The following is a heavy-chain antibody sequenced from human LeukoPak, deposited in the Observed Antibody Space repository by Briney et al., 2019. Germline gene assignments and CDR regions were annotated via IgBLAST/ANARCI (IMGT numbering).Heavy chain of an antibody. Sequence: ASVKVSCKASGYTFTGYYMHWVRQAPGQGLEWMGWINPNSGGTNYAQKFQGRVTMTRDTSISTAYMELSRLRSDDTAVYYCARDRGDYYYDSSGYSDYWGQGTLVTVSS. J-gene: IGHJ4*02. CDR2: INPNSGGT. CDR1: GYTFTGYY. D-gene: IGHD3-22*01. V-gene: IGHV1-2*02. CDR3: ARDRGDYYYDSSGYSDY.